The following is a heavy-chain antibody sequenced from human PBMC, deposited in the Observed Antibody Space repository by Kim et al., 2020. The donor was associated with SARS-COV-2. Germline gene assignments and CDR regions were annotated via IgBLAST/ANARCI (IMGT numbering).Heavy chain of an antibody. CDR3: ARGPWYYYDSSGYRSN. CDR2: INHSGST. D-gene: IGHD3-22*01. J-gene: IGHJ4*02. V-gene: IGHV4-34*01. Sequence: SETLSLTCAVYGGSFSGYYWSWIRQPPGKGLEWIGEINHSGSTNYNPSLKSRVTISVDTSKNQFSLKLSSVTAADTAVYYCARGPWYYYDSSGYRSNWGQGTLVTVSS. CDR1: GGSFSGYY.